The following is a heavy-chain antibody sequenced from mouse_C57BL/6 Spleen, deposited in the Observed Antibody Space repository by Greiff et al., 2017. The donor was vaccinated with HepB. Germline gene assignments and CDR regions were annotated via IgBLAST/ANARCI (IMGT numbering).Heavy chain of an antibody. D-gene: IGHD2-5*01. Sequence: EVKVIESGGGLVKPGGSLKLSCAASGFTFSSYAMSWVRQTPEKRLEWVATISDGGSYTYYPDNVKGRFTISRDNAKNNLYLQMSHLKSEDTAMYYCARDHRSNYVDAMDYWGQGTSVTVSS. J-gene: IGHJ4*01. CDR1: GFTFSSYA. CDR3: ARDHRSNYVDAMDY. CDR2: ISDGGSYT. V-gene: IGHV5-4*01.